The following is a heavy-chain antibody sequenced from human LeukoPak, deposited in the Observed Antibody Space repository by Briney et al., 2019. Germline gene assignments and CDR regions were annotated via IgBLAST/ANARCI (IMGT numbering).Heavy chain of an antibody. Sequence: GGSLRLSCAASGFTFSSYWMQWVRQAPGKGLEWVANIKEDGSEKYYVDSVEGRFTISRDNAKNSLYLQMNSLRAEDTAVYYCARAYQIAVAGTEWGQGTLVTVSS. D-gene: IGHD6-19*01. V-gene: IGHV3-7*01. J-gene: IGHJ4*02. CDR2: IKEDGSEK. CDR3: ARAYQIAVAGTE. CDR1: GFTFSSYW.